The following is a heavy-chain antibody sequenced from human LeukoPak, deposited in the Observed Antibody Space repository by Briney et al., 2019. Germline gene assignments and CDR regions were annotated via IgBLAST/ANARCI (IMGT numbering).Heavy chain of an antibody. D-gene: IGHD6-13*01. J-gene: IGHJ4*02. Sequence: EGSLRLSCAASGFTFSSYAMSWVRQAPGKGLEWVSAISGSGGSTYYADSVKGRFTISRDNSKNTLYLQMNSLRAEDTAVYYCAKEGSGSSWYDAPMGAPQSQYFDYWGQGTLVTVSS. CDR3: AKEGSGSSWYDAPMGAPQSQYFDY. V-gene: IGHV3-23*01. CDR1: GFTFSSYA. CDR2: ISGSGGST.